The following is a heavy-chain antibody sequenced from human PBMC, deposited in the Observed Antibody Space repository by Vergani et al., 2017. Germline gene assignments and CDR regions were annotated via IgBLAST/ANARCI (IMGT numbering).Heavy chain of an antibody. CDR1: GFTFSDYY. J-gene: IGHJ4*02. Sequence: QVQLVESGGGLVKPGGSLRLSCAASGFTFSDYYMSWIRQAPGKGLDWVSYISSSGSTIYYADSVKGRFTLSRDHAKNSLYLQMNSLRAADTAVYYCARDNYTGNRPLDYWGQGTLVTVSS. D-gene: IGHD4-23*01. CDR2: ISSSGSTI. V-gene: IGHV3-11*01. CDR3: ARDNYTGNRPLDY.